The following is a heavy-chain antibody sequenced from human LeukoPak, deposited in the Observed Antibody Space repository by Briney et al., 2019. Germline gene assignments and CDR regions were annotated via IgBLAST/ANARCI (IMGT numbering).Heavy chain of an antibody. Sequence: ASVKVSCKASGYTFTSYYMHWVRQAPGQRLEWMGWINAGNGNTKYSQKFQGRVTITRDTSASTAYMELSSLRSEDTAVYYCARGAAGNYAGNIWFDPWGQGTLVTVSS. CDR3: ARGAAGNYAGNIWFDP. J-gene: IGHJ5*02. V-gene: IGHV1-3*01. D-gene: IGHD4-11*01. CDR1: GYTFTSYY. CDR2: INAGNGNT.